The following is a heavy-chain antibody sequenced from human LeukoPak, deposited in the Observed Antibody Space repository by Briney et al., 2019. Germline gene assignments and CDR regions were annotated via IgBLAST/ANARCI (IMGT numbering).Heavy chain of an antibody. Sequence: GGSLRLSCAASGFTFSSYAMHWVRQAPGKGLEWVAVISYDGSNKYYADSVKGRLTISRDNSKNTLYLQMNSLRAEDTAVYYCARDGTYIAFDYWGQGTLVIVSS. J-gene: IGHJ4*02. V-gene: IGHV3-30-3*01. CDR2: ISYDGSNK. CDR1: GFTFSSYA. CDR3: ARDGTYIAFDY. D-gene: IGHD2-15*01.